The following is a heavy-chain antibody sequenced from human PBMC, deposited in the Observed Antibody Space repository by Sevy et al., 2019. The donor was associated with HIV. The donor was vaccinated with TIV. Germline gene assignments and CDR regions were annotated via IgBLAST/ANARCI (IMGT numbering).Heavy chain of an antibody. V-gene: IGHV3-30-3*01. Sequence: GGSLRLSCAASGFAFRSHAMHWLRQAPGKGLEWVAVISFDGTEAFYAASVEGRFTISRDNSKNQLSLQINSLRPEDTAVYYCARDGGFSIKWYPLYWGHGTLVTVSS. CDR3: ARDGGFSIKWYPLY. CDR2: ISFDGTEA. D-gene: IGHD3-3*02. J-gene: IGHJ4*01. CDR1: GFAFRSHA.